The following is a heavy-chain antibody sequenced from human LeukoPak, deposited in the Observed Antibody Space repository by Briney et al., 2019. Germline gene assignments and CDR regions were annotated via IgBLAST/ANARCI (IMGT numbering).Heavy chain of an antibody. CDR3: ARDRWELGSRYMDV. Sequence: GAAVTVSCMASGYTFTVYYMHWVRQAPGQGREWMGWINPNSGGTNYAQKFQGRVTMTRDTSISTAYMELSRLRSDDTAVYYCARDRWELGSRYMDVWGKGTTVTVSS. CDR2: INPNSGGT. J-gene: IGHJ6*03. CDR1: GYTFTVYY. V-gene: IGHV1-2*02. D-gene: IGHD1-26*01.